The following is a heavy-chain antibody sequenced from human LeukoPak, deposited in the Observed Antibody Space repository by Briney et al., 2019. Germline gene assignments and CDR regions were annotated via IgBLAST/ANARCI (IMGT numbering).Heavy chain of an antibody. CDR1: GYSISSGYY. Sequence: SETLSLTCAVSGYSISSGYYWGSIRQPPGKGLEWIGSIYHSGSTYYNPSLKSRVTISVDTSKNQFSLKPSSVTAADTAVYYCAREGAYDLPCYWGQGTLVTVSS. CDR3: AREGAYDLPCY. CDR2: IYHSGST. D-gene: IGHD3-16*01. J-gene: IGHJ4*02. V-gene: IGHV4-38-2*02.